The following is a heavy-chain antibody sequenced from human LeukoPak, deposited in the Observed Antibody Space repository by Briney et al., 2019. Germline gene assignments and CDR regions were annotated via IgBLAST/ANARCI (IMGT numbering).Heavy chain of an antibody. CDR1: GYTLTELS. J-gene: IGHJ4*02. V-gene: IGHV1-24*01. CDR3: ATSLTVGGAISFVY. D-gene: IGHD3-16*02. Sequence: GASLKVSCKVSGYTLTELSMRWVRQAPGKGLEWVGGFDPEDGETIYAQTLQGRLTMTQDTSTDTAYMQLSSLRSEDTAVCYCATSLTVGGAISFVYWGQGALVSVCS. CDR2: FDPEDGET.